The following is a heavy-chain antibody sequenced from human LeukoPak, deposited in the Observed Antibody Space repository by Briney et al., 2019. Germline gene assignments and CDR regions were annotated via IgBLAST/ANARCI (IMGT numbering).Heavy chain of an antibody. CDR3: AKSPYSSSWYYFDY. D-gene: IGHD6-13*01. CDR1: GFTFSSYT. J-gene: IGHJ4*02. V-gene: IGHV3-23*01. CDR2: ISGSGGST. Sequence: GGSLKLSCAASGFTFSSYTMSWVRQAPGKELERVSAISGSGGSTYYADPVKGRFTISRDNSKNTLYLQMNSLRAEDTAVYYCAKSPYSSSWYYFDYWGQGTLVTVSS.